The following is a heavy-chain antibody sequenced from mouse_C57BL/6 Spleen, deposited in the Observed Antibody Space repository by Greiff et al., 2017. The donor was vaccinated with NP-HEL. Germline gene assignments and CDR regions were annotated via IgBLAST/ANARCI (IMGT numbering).Heavy chain of an antibody. D-gene: IGHD4-1*01. CDR1: GYTFTDYY. CDR3: ARSVPPNWDQFAY. V-gene: IGHV1-19*01. CDR2: INPYNGGT. J-gene: IGHJ3*01. Sequence: VQLQQSGPVLVKPGASVKMSCKASGYTFTDYYMNWVKQSPGKSLEWIGVINPYNGGTSYNQKFKGKATLTVDKSSSTAYMELNSLTSEDSAVYYCARSVPPNWDQFAYWGQGTLVTVSA.